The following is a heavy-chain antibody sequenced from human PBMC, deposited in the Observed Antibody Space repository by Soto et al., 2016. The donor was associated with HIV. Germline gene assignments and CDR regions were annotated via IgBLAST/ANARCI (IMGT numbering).Heavy chain of an antibody. V-gene: IGHV3-23*01. D-gene: IGHD3-3*01. CDR2: ISGSGGST. CDR3: AKDSTSTIFGVVIPFDY. CDR1: GFTFSSYA. Sequence: EVQLLESGGGLVQPGGSLRLSCAASGFTFSSYAMSWVRQAPGKGLEWVSAISGSGGSTYYADSVKGRFTISRDNSKNTLYLQMNGLRAEDTAVYYCAKDSTSTIFGVVIPFDYWGQGTLVTVSS. J-gene: IGHJ4*02.